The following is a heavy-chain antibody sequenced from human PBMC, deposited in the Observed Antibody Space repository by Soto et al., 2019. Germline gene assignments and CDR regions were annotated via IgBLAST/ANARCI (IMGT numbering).Heavy chain of an antibody. CDR2: INHSVST. CDR3: ARGQSIPARGNWFEP. CDR1: GGSVNTAPYY. Sequence: SETLSLTCTVSGGSVNTAPYYCSWILHPPGKGLEWIGEINHSVSTNYNPSLKSRVTISVDTSKNQFSLKLSSVTAADTAVYYCARGQSIPARGNWFEPWGQGTLVTVSS. J-gene: IGHJ5*02. D-gene: IGHD6-6*01. V-gene: IGHV4-61*01.